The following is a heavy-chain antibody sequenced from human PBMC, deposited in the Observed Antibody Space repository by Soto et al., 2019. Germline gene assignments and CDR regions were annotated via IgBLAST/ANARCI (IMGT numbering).Heavy chain of an antibody. CDR2: INAGNGNT. V-gene: IGHV1-3*01. CDR1: GYTFTNYA. Sequence: ASVKVSCKASGYTFTNYAMDWVRQAPGQRLEWMGWINAGNGNTKYSQKFQGRVTITRDTSASTAYMELSSLRSEDTAVYYCARDLRMVRGVINWFDPWGQGTLVTVSS. J-gene: IGHJ5*02. D-gene: IGHD3-10*01. CDR3: ARDLRMVRGVINWFDP.